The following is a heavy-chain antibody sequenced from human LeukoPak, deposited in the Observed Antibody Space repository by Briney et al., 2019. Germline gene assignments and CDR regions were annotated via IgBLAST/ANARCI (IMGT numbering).Heavy chain of an antibody. D-gene: IGHD6-13*01. V-gene: IGHV3-7*01. CDR1: GFTFSSYW. J-gene: IGHJ4*01. Sequence: GGSLRLSCAVSGFTFSSYWMNWVRQAPGKGLEWVASIRQDGGEESYVDSVKGRFTISRDNTKNSLYLQMSSLRAEDTAVYYCARDGTAAGLYFDLWGQGTLVTVSS. CDR3: ARDGTAAGLYFDL. CDR2: IRQDGGEE.